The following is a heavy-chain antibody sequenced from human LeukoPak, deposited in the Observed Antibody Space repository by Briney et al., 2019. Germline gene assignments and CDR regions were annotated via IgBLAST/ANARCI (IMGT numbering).Heavy chain of an antibody. D-gene: IGHD6-19*01. J-gene: IGHJ4*02. CDR1: GFTFSSYA. V-gene: IGHV3-23*01. Sequence: GGSLRLSCEASGFTFSSYAMSWVRQAPGKGLEWVSGISGSGDNTYYADSVKGRFTISRDNSKNTVYVQMKNLRAEDTAVYYCAKYSWGAVAAPFDYWGQGALVTVSS. CDR3: AKYSWGAVAAPFDY. CDR2: ISGSGDNT.